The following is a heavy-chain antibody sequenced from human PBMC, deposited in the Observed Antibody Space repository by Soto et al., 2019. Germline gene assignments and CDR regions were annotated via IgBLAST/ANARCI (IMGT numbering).Heavy chain of an antibody. Sequence: EVQLVESGGGLIQPGESLRLSCSTSGFTFSDSYIDWVRQAPGKGLEWVGRTKNKAASYATEYAASVKGRFSISRDHSQNSLYLQMNSLKIDDTAVYYCTAWGSGSDFGAAWGHGTQVIVSS. V-gene: IGHV3-72*01. CDR2: TKNKAASYAT. CDR3: TAWGSGSDFGAA. J-gene: IGHJ4*01. D-gene: IGHD3-10*01. CDR1: GFTFSDSY.